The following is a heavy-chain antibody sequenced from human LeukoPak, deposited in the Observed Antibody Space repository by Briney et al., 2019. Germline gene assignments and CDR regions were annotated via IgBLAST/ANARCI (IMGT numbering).Heavy chain of an antibody. D-gene: IGHD6-19*01. V-gene: IGHV3-7*01. Sequence: GGSLRLSCAASGFTFSSYWMSWVRQAPGKGLEWVANIKQDGSQKNYVDSVKGRFTISRDNAKNSLFLQMNSLRAEDTAVYYCARVSVPGAVAGSRTFDIWGQGTMVTVSS. CDR1: GFTFSSYW. CDR2: IKQDGSQK. CDR3: ARVSVPGAVAGSRTFDI. J-gene: IGHJ3*02.